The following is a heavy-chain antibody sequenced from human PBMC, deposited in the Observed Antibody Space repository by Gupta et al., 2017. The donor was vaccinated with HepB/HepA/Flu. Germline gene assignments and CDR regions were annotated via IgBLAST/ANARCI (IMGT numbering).Heavy chain of an antibody. CDR1: GLTLDDSS. V-gene: IGHV3-43*01. CDR3: AKGGYCSSTSCYDYYYMDV. Sequence: EVQLVESGGVVVQPGGSLRLSCAASGLTLDDSSMHWVRPAPGKGLEWVSLISWDGGSTYYADSVKGRFTISRDNSKNSLYLQMNSLRTEDTALYYCAKGGYCSSTSCYDYYYMDVWGKGTTVTVAS. D-gene: IGHD2-2*01. CDR2: ISWDGGST. J-gene: IGHJ6*03.